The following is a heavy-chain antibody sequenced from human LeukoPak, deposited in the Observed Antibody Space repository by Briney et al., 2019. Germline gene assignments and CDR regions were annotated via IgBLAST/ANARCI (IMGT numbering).Heavy chain of an antibody. J-gene: IGHJ4*02. D-gene: IGHD5-24*01. CDR3: ARDMGDGCNYLDY. V-gene: IGHV1-46*01. CDR2: ISPSGGST. CDR1: GYTFTSNY. Sequence: GESLKISCKGSGYTFTSNYMHWVRQAPGQGPEWMGVISPSGGSTTYAQKFQGRVTLTRDMSTSTDYLELSSLRSEDTAVYYCARDMGDGCNYLDYWGQGTLVTVSS.